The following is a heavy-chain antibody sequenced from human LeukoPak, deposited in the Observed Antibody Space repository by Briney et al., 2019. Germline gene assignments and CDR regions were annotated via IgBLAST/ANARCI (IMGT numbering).Heavy chain of an antibody. D-gene: IGHD6-19*01. CDR1: GGSISSYY. CDR3: ASSGWYGNWFDP. CDR2: VYYSGST. Sequence: SETLSLTCAVSGGSISSYYWSWIRQPPGKGLEWIGYVYYSGSTNYNPSLKSRVTISVDTSKNQFSLKLSSVTAADTAVYYCASSGWYGNWFDPWGQGTLVTVSS. J-gene: IGHJ5*02. V-gene: IGHV4-59*01.